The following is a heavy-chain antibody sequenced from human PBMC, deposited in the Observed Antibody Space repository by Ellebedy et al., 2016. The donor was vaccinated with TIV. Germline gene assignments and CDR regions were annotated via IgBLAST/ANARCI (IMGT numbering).Heavy chain of an antibody. CDR2: IYYSGST. D-gene: IGHD4-17*01. J-gene: IGHJ4*02. Sequence: SETLSLXXTVSGGSISSSSYFWGWIRQPPGKGLEWIGIIYYSGSTYYNPSPNSRATISLDTSKNQFSLTLSSVTAADAAVYYCARPLRSTVTTSIYFDSWGQGALVTVSS. V-gene: IGHV4-39*01. CDR1: GGSISSSSYF. CDR3: ARPLRSTVTTSIYFDS.